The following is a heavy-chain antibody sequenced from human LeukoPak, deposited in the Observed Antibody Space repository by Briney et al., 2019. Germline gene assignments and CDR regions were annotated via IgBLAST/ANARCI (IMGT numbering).Heavy chain of an antibody. CDR3: ARTANYYYNYMDV. V-gene: IGHV4-39*07. CDR2: IYYSGST. J-gene: IGHJ6*03. Sequence: SETLSLTCTVSGGSISSSNYYWGWLRQPPGKGLEWIGNIYYSGSTFYNPSLKSRVTISVDTSKNQFSLKLSSVTAADTAVYYCARTANYYYNYMDVWGKGTTVTVSS. CDR1: GGSISSSNYY.